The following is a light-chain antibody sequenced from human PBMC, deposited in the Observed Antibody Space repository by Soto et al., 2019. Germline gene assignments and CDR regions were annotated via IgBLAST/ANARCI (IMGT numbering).Light chain of an antibody. CDR3: KQFNNWRSYT. J-gene: IGKJ2*01. CDR1: QSVSSN. V-gene: IGKV3-15*01. Sequence: EIVLTQSPATLSVSPGERATLSCRASQSVSSNLAWYQQKPGQAPRLLIYGASTRATGIPARFSGSGSGTEFTLTISSLQSEDFAIYYCKQFNNWRSYTFGQGTKLEIK. CDR2: GAS.